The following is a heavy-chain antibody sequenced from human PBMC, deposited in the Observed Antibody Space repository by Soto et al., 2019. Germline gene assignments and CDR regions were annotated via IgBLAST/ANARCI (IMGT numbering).Heavy chain of an antibody. V-gene: IGHV1-18*01. CDR1: GYTFTSYG. CDR3: ARDRSYYDILTGRYGMAV. D-gene: IGHD3-9*01. CDR2: ISAYNGNT. J-gene: IGHJ6*02. Sequence: SVKVSCKASGYTFTSYGISWVRQAPGQGLEWMGWISAYNGNTNYAQKLQGRVTMTTDTSTSTAYMELRSLRSDDTAVYYCARDRSYYDILTGRYGMAVWGQGTTVTVSS.